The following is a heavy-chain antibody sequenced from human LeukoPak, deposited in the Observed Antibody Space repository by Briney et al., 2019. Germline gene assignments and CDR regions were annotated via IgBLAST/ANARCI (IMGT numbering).Heavy chain of an antibody. CDR3: ARAGRVTTTYWYFDL. V-gene: IGHV3-11*06. CDR1: GFTFSDYY. J-gene: IGHJ2*01. D-gene: IGHD4-17*01. CDR2: ISSSNRYT. Sequence: GGSLRLSCAASGFTFSDYYMSWIRQAPGKGLEWVSYISSSNRYTNYADSVKGRFTISRDNAKNSLYLQMNSLRDEDSAVYYCARAGRVTTTYWYFDLWGRGTLVTVSS.